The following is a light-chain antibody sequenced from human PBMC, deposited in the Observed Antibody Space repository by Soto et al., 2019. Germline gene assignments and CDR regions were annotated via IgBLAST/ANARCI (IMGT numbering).Light chain of an antibody. CDR2: SAS. CDR1: QGIAKS. J-gene: IGKJ1*01. CDR3: QKYNSAPWT. Sequence: DIQMTQSPSSLSASVGDRVTTTCRASQGIAKSLAWYQRKPGKAPKLLIYSASTLQSGVPSRFSGSGSGTDFTLTISSLQPEDVETYYCQKYNSAPWTLRQGTKVDIK. V-gene: IGKV1-27*01.